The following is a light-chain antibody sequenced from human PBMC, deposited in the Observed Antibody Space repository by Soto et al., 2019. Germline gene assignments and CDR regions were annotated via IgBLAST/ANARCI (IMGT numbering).Light chain of an antibody. CDR2: AAS. CDR3: QQLNSYPLT. Sequence: DIQLTQSPSFLSASVVDRVTITCRASQGISSYLAWYQQKPGKAPKLLIYAASTLQSGVPSRFSGSGSGTEFTLTISSLQPEDFATDYCQQLNSYPLTFGGGTKVEIK. CDR1: QGISSY. V-gene: IGKV1-9*01. J-gene: IGKJ4*01.